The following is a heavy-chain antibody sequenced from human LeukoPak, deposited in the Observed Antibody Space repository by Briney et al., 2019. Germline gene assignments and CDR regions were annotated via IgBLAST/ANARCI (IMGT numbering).Heavy chain of an antibody. J-gene: IGHJ6*03. Sequence: PGGSLRLSCVASGFTFSSYAMHWVRQAPGKGLQWVAVISYAGNNKYYADSVKGRFTLSRDNSKNTLYLQMNSLRAEDTAVYYCARETGYSSSWYAYYYMDVWGKGTTVTASS. CDR2: ISYAGNNK. D-gene: IGHD6-13*01. V-gene: IGHV3-30*04. CDR1: GFTFSSYA. CDR3: ARETGYSSSWYAYYYMDV.